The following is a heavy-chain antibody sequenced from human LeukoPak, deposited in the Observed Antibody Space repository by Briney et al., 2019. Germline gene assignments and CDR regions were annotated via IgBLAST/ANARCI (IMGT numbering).Heavy chain of an antibody. CDR3: ARGGSSSWYGS. Sequence: PGGSLRLSCAASGFTFSSYWMHWVRQAPGKGLVWVSRINSDGSTTSHVDSVKGRFTISRDNAKNTLFLQMNSLRAEDTAVYYCARGGSSSWYGSWGQGTLVTVSS. J-gene: IGHJ5*01. V-gene: IGHV3-74*01. CDR1: GFTFSSYW. D-gene: IGHD6-13*01. CDR2: INSDGSTT.